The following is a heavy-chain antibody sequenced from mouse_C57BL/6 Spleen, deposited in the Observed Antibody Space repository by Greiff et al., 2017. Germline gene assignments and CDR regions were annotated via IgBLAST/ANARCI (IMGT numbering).Heavy chain of an antibody. CDR1: GFSLSTFGMG. CDR3: ARIRPYWYFEV. CDR2: IWWDDDK. Sequence: QVTLKESGPGILQPSQTLSLTCSFSGFSLSTFGMGVGWIRQPSGKGLEWLAHIWWDDDKYYTPALKRRLTLSKDTSKHQVFLKIANVDTADTATYYCARIRPYWYFEVWGTGTTVTVSS. J-gene: IGHJ1*03. V-gene: IGHV8-8*01.